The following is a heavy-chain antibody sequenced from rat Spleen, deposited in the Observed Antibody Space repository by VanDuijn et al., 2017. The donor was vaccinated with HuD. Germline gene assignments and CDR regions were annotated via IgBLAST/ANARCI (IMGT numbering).Heavy chain of an antibody. D-gene: IGHD1-12*02. CDR3: TTDTFYDGTYYPGGFDY. CDR2: ISYDGNGI. CDR1: GFTFSNYG. J-gene: IGHJ2*01. V-gene: IGHV5-29*01. Sequence: EVELVESGGGLVQPGRSMKLSCAASGFTFSNYGMAWVRQAPTKGLEWVASISYDGNGIYYRDSVKGRFTISRDNAKSTLYLQLDSLRSEDTATYYCTTDTFYDGTYYPGGFDYWGQGVMVTVSS.